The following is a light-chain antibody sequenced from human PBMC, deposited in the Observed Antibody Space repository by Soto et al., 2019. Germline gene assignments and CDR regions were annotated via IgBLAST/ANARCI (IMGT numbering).Light chain of an antibody. CDR2: RVS. Sequence: VVMTQSPLSLAVTLGEPASVSCRSSKGLVDNDAYSYLSWFHQRPGQSPRRLFYRVSNRDPGVPDRFSGSESDTDLTLTISRVEAEDVGVYYCMKGTHWPYTFGQGTRLEI. V-gene: IGKV2-30*01. CDR1: KGLVDNDAYSY. CDR3: MKGTHWPYT. J-gene: IGKJ2*01.